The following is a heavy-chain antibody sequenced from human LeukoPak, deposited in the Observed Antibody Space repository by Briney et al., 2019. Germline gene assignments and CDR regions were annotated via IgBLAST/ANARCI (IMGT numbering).Heavy chain of an antibody. CDR1: GYSISSGYY. V-gene: IGHV4-38-2*01. CDR3: ARGVGTD. CDR2: GYHSGST. Sequence: SETLSLTCAVSGYSISSGYYWGWIRQPPGKGLQWIGSGYHSGSTYYNPSLKSRVTISVDTSKNQFSLKLTSMTAADTAVYYCARGVGTDWGQGTLVTVSS. D-gene: IGHD3-10*01. J-gene: IGHJ4*02.